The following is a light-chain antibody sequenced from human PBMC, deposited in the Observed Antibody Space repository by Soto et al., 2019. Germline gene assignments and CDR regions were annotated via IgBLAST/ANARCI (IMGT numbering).Light chain of an antibody. V-gene: IGLV1-51*01. CDR1: GAKIGNSY. J-gene: IGLJ3*02. Sequence: QSVLTQPPSVSAAPGQKVTISCSGSGAKIGNSYVSWYQQFPGTTPRLLIYDNNERPSGIPDRFSASKSGTSATLGITGLQTGDEADYYCGAWDSGLNGVLFGGGTQLTVL. CDR3: GAWDSGLNGVL. CDR2: DNN.